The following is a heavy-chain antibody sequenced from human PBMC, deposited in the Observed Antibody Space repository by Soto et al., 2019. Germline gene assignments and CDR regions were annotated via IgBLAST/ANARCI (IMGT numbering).Heavy chain of an antibody. CDR1: GFTFSTYS. D-gene: IGHD2-8*01. V-gene: IGHV3-48*02. CDR3: ARDNGMAGSFGP. CDR2: ISIGSTTI. J-gene: IGHJ5*02. Sequence: GGSLRLSCAASGFTFSTYSMNWARQAPGKGLEWAAYISIGSTTIFYADSVKGRFTISRDNAKSSLYLQMNSLRDEDTAVYYCARDNGMAGSFGPWGQGTLVTVSS.